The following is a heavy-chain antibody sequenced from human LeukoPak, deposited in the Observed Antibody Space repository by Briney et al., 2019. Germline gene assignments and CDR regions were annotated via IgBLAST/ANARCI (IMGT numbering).Heavy chain of an antibody. Sequence: PGGSLRLSCAASGFTFTNYAMSWVRQAPGKGLEWVSGMSGRGVSTYYADSVKGRFTISSDNSKNTLYLQMNSLRAEDTAVYYCANYIRNVHYYMDVWGKGTTVIVSS. CDR3: ANYIRNVHYYMDV. CDR2: MSGRGVST. J-gene: IGHJ6*03. V-gene: IGHV3-23*01. CDR1: GFTFTNYA. D-gene: IGHD1-1*01.